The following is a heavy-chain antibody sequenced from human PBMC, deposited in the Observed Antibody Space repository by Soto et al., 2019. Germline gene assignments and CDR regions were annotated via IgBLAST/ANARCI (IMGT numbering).Heavy chain of an antibody. CDR1: GGTFSSYA. J-gene: IGHJ5*02. D-gene: IGHD3-10*01. CDR3: AKPTSNITMVRGVLRTHNWFDP. V-gene: IGHV1-69*01. CDR2: IIPIFGTA. Sequence: QVQLVQSGAEVKKPGSSVKVSCKASGGTFSSYAISWVRQAPGQGLEWMGGIIPIFGTANYAQKFQGRVTITADESTSTAYMELSSLRSEDTAVYYCAKPTSNITMVRGVLRTHNWFDPWGQGTLVTVSS.